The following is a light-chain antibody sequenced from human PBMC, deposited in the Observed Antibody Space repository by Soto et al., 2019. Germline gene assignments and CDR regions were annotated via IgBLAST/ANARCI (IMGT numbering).Light chain of an antibody. CDR2: GAS. J-gene: IGKJ4*01. CDR1: QDIRTH. Sequence: DIQMTQSPSSLSASVGDRVTITCQASQDIRTHLNWFQQKPGEAPKLLIYGASYLEIGVPSRFSRGGSGTDFTLSISSLQPEDSATYYCQQYEILSIFGGGTKVDIK. CDR3: QQYEILSI. V-gene: IGKV1-33*01.